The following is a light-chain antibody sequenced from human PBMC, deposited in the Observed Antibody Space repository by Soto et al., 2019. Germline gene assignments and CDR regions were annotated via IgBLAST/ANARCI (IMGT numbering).Light chain of an antibody. CDR3: QQDFHYPLT. J-gene: IGKJ1*01. CDR2: GAS. V-gene: IGKV1-6*01. Sequence: IRVSKSAFSLSASAADRVTISCLASQGFGNVLGWYQQKPGKPPKVLIYGASNLHSGVPPRFSGSGSGTDFTLAISSLQPEDFATYYCQQDFHYPLTFGHGTKVDI. CDR1: QGFGNV.